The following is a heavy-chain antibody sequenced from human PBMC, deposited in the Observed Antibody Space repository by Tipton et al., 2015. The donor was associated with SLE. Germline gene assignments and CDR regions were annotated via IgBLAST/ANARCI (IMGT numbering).Heavy chain of an antibody. J-gene: IGHJ3*02. V-gene: IGHV4-34*01. CDR3: ARPKSITMVRGLTTGPFDI. D-gene: IGHD3-10*01. CDR1: GGSISGYY. Sequence: TLSLTCAVYGGSISGYYWSWIRQPPGKGLEWIGEINHSGNTNYNPSLRSRVTISVDTSKNQFSLKLSSVTAADTAVYHCARPKSITMVRGLTTGPFDIWGQGTIVTVSS. CDR2: INHSGNT.